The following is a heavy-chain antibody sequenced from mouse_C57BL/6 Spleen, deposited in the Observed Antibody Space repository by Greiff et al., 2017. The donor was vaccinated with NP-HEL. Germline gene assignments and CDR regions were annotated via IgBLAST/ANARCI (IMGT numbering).Heavy chain of an antibody. J-gene: IGHJ3*01. CDR1: GFTFSSYA. CDR2: ISDGGSYT. Sequence: EVKLMESGGGLVKPGGSLKLSCAASGFTFSSYAMSWVRQTPEKRLEWVATISDGGSYTYYPDNVKGRFTISRDNAKNNLYLQMSHLKSEDTAMYYCARDRDSSGLAWFAYWGQGTLVTVSA. CDR3: ARDRDSSGLAWFAY. D-gene: IGHD3-2*02. V-gene: IGHV5-4*01.